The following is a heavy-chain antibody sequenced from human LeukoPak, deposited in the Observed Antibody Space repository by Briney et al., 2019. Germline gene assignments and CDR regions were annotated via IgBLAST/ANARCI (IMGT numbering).Heavy chain of an antibody. Sequence: SETLSLTCTVSGGSISGHYWSWIRQPAGKGLEWIGLIYTSGSTNYNPSLKSRVTMSVDTSKNQFSLKVSSVTAADTAVYYCARDGYRSSWVDWGQGTLVTVSS. CDR2: IYTSGST. J-gene: IGHJ4*02. V-gene: IGHV4-4*07. CDR3: ARDGYRSSWVD. D-gene: IGHD6-13*01. CDR1: GGSISGHY.